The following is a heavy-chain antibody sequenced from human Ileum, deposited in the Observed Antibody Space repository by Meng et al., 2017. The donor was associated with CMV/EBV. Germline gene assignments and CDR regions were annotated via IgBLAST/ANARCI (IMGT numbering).Heavy chain of an antibody. CDR2: INPRTGEK. CDR3: ARDLRGGYQGMGEFRNNWFDP. V-gene: IGHV1-2*02. J-gene: IGHJ5*02. Sequence: ASVKVSCKASGYIFNDYYIHWVRQAPGQGLEGIGWINPRTGEKKYSQKFQGRVTMTRNTSISTAYMELSDLRSEDTAVYYCARDLRGGYQGMGEFRNNWFDPWGQGTLVTVSS. D-gene: IGHD3-16*01. CDR1: GYIFNDYY.